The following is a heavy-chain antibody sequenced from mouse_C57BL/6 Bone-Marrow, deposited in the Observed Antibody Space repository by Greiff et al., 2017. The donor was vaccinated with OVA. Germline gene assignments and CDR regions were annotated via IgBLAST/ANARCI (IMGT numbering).Heavy chain of an antibody. CDR1: GYTFTSYG. J-gene: IGHJ1*03. CDR3: ARGRTPYFDV. D-gene: IGHD1-1*01. CDR2: IYPRSGNT. Sequence: VHLVESGAELARPGASVKLSCKASGYTFTSYGISWVKQRTGQGLEWIGEIYPRSGNTYYNEKFKGKATLTADKSSSTAYMELRSLTSEDSAVYFCARGRTPYFDVWGTGTTVTVSS. V-gene: IGHV1-81*01.